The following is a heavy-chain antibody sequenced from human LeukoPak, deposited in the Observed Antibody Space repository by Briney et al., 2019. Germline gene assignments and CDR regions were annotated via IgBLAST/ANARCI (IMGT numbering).Heavy chain of an antibody. CDR3: ARHVVAEHVPWLGEFYTDYFYMDV. Sequence: SETLSLTCTVSGGSISSYYWSWIRQPAGKGLEWIGRIYTSGSTNYNPSLKSHVTISVDTSKNQVSLTMSPVTAADTAVYFCARHVVAEHVPWLGEFYTDYFYMDVWGTGTTVIVSS. CDR1: GGSISSYY. CDR2: IYTSGST. V-gene: IGHV4-4*07. D-gene: IGHD3-10*01. J-gene: IGHJ6*03.